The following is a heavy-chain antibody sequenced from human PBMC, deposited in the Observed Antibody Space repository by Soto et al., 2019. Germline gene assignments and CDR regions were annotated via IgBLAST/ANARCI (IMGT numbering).Heavy chain of an antibody. CDR3: ARSITMVRGTPRIMDV. CDR2: INTYNSNT. V-gene: IGHV1-18*04. CDR1: GYTFTSYG. Sequence: QVQLVQSGVEVKKPGASVKVSCKASGYTFTSYGINWVGQAPGQGLEWMGWINTYNSNTSYARKLQGRVTMTTDTSTSTAYMELRSLRSDDTAVYYCARSITMVRGTPRIMDVWGQGTTVTVSS. J-gene: IGHJ6*02. D-gene: IGHD3-10*01.